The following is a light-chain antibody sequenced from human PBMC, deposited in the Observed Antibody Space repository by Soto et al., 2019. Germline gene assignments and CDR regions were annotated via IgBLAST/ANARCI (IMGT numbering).Light chain of an antibody. CDR1: QSISSY. Sequence: DIQMTQSPSSLSASVGDRVTITCRASQSISSYLNWYQQKPGKAPKLLIYAASSLQSGVPSRFSGSGSGTDFTLIISSLQPEDFATYYCQQSYSTFTFGPGTKVDIK. V-gene: IGKV1-39*01. CDR3: QQSYSTFT. CDR2: AAS. J-gene: IGKJ3*01.